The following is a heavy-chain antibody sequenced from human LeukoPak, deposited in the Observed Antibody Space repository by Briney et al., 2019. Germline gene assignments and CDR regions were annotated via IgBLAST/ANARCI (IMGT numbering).Heavy chain of an antibody. J-gene: IGHJ4*02. CDR2: IYYSGTT. V-gene: IGHV4-39*07. D-gene: IGHD3-10*01. CDR1: GGSISNTNYY. Sequence: PSETLSLTCTVSGGSISNTNYYWGWIRQPPGKGLEWIGHIYYSGTTYYSPSLKSRVTISIDTSKNQFSLKLRSVTAADTAVYYCARDSDGYYFDYWGQGTLVTVSS. CDR3: ARDSDGYYFDY.